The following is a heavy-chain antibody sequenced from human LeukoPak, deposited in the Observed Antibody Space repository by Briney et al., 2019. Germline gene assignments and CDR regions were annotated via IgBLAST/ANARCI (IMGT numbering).Heavy chain of an antibody. D-gene: IGHD6-13*01. J-gene: IGHJ1*01. CDR3: ARSGKDSSSWPAEYFQH. CDR1: GGSISSSSYY. Sequence: SETLSLTCTVSGGSISSSSYYWGWIRQPPGKGLEWIGSIYYSGSTNYNPSLKSRVTISVDTSKNHFSLKLSSVTAADTAVYYCARSGKDSSSWPAEYFQHWGQGTLVTVSS. V-gene: IGHV4-39*07. CDR2: IYYSGST.